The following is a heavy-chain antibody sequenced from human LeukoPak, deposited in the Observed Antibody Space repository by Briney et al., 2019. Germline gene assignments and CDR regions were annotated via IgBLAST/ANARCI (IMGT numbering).Heavy chain of an antibody. CDR3: ASLHNAPSGYFKGDY. CDR1: GGSISSGGYY. CDR2: TYHSGST. D-gene: IGHD3-3*01. V-gene: IGHV4-30-2*01. J-gene: IGHJ4*02. Sequence: SETLSLTCTVSGGSISSGGYYWSWIRQPPGKGLEWIGYTYHSGSTYYNPSLKSRVTISVDRSKNQFSLKLSSVTAADTAVYYCASLHNAPSGYFKGDYWGQGTLVTVSS.